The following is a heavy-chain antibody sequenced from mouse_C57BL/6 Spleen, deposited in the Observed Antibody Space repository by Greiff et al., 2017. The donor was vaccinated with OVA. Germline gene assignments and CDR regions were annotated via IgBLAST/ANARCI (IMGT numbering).Heavy chain of an antibody. V-gene: IGHV8-12*01. D-gene: IGHD1-1*01. CDR1: GFSLSTSGMG. CDR3: ARRDHGLYSFDY. CDR2: INWDDAK. Sequence: QVTLKESGPGILQSSQTLSLTCSFSGFSLSTSGMGVVWPRQPSGQGLEWLVHINWDDAKRDHPSLNSRPTTFKDTSRNHAFLKSTSVDTSDTATYYCARRDHGLYSFDYWGQGTTLTVSS. J-gene: IGHJ2*01.